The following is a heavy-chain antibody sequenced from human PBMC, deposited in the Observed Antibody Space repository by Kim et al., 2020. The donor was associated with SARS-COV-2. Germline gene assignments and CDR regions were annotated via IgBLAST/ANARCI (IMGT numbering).Heavy chain of an antibody. CDR1: GGSISSYY. Sequence: SETLSLTCTVSGGSISSYYWSWIRQPPGKGLEWIGYIYYSGSTNYNPSLKSRVTISVDTSKNQFSLKLSSVTAADTAVYYCARLSGKTTVVTGWGQGTLVTVSS. D-gene: IGHD4-17*01. CDR2: IYYSGST. CDR3: ARLSGKTTVVTG. J-gene: IGHJ4*02. V-gene: IGHV4-59*08.